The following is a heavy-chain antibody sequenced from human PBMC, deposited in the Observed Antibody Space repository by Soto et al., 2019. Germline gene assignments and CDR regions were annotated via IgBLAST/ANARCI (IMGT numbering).Heavy chain of an antibody. V-gene: IGHV3-74*01. CDR3: ARGPGYYDFWSGYYKADYYYYYMDV. D-gene: IGHD3-3*01. J-gene: IGHJ6*03. Sequence: WSLRLSCAASGFTFSSYWMHWVRQAPGKGLVWVSRINSDGSSTSYADSVKGRFTISRDNAKNTLYLQMNSLRAEDTAVYYCARGPGYYDFWSGYYKADYYYYYMDVWGKGTTVTVSS. CDR2: INSDGSST. CDR1: GFTFSSYW.